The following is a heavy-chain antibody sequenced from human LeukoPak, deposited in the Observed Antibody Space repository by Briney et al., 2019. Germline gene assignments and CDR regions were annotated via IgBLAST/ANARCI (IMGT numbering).Heavy chain of an antibody. V-gene: IGHV3-23*01. CDR1: GFTFSSYA. CDR2: ISGSGGGT. Sequence: GGSLRLSCAASGFTFSSYAMSWVRQAPGKGLEWVSAISGSGGGTYYADSVKGRFTISRDNSKNTLYLQMNSLRAEDTAVYYCAKGGSGYYSRIVPRYFDYWGQGTLVTVSS. D-gene: IGHD3-22*01. CDR3: AKGGSGYYSRIVPRYFDY. J-gene: IGHJ4*02.